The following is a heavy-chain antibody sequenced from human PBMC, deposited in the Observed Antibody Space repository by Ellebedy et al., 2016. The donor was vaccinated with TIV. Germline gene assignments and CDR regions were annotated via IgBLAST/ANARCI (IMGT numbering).Heavy chain of an antibody. J-gene: IGHJ4*02. CDR3: AREIDSPDAYCSGESCYPDY. Sequence: GGSLRLSCVASGFTFSNYAMHWVRQAPGKGLEWVAVISYDGSNSHYADSVKGRFTISRDNSKNTQYLQMNSLRAEDTAVYYCAREIDSPDAYCSGESCYPDYWGQGTPVTVSS. V-gene: IGHV3-30-3*01. CDR1: GFTFSNYA. D-gene: IGHD2-15*01. CDR2: ISYDGSNS.